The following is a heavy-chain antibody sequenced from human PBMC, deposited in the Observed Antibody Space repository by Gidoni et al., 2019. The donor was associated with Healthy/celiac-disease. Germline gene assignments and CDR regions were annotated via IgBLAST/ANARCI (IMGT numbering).Heavy chain of an antibody. V-gene: IGHV3-33*01. CDR3: ARGGGYCSSTSCPDYYYYGMDV. CDR2: IWYDGSNK. D-gene: IGHD2-2*01. J-gene: IGHJ6*02. CDR1: GFTFSSYG. Sequence: QVQLVESGGGVVQPGRSLRLPWAASGFTFSSYGMPWVRQAPGKGLEWVAVIWYDGSNKYYADSVKGRFTISRDNSKNTLYLQMNSLRAEDTAVYYCARGGGYCSSTSCPDYYYYGMDVWGQGTTVTVSS.